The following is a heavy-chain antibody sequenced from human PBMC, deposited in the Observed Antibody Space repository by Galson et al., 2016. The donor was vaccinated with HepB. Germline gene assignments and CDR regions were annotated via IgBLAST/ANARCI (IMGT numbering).Heavy chain of an antibody. V-gene: IGHV6-1*01. CDR2: TYYKSKWYN. CDR3: ARTSPFNTGTFDY. Sequence: CAISGDSVSSTSANWNWIRQSPSRGLEWLGRTYYKSKWYNDYAVSVQSRITINPDTSKNQFSLQLDSMTPEETAVYYCARTSPFNTGTFDYWGQGTLVTVSS. J-gene: IGHJ4*02. D-gene: IGHD1-7*01. CDR1: GDSVSSTSAN.